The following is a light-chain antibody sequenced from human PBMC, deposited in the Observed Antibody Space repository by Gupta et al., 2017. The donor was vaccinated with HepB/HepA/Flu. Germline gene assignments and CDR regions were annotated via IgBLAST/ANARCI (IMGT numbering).Light chain of an antibody. J-gene: IGKJ3*01. Sequence: DIQMTQSPSSLSASVGDRVTITCQASQDISNYLNWYQHKPGKAPKLLVYDASTLEIGVPSRFNGSGSGTDFTFTISSLQPEDIATYYCQQDYHVFTFGHGTQVHLK. CDR3: QQDYHVFT. V-gene: IGKV1-33*01. CDR2: DAS. CDR1: QDISNY.